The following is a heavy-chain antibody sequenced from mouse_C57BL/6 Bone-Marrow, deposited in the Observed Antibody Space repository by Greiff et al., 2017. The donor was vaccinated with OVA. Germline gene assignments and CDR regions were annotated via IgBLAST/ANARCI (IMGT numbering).Heavy chain of an antibody. J-gene: IGHJ2*01. D-gene: IGHD1-1*01. CDR3: ASWGYGKRDYFDY. CDR1: GYTFTDYY. CDR2: IFPGSGST. V-gene: IGHV1-75*01. Sequence: QVQLKESGPELVKPGASVKISCKASGYTFTDYYINWVKQRPGQGLEWIGWIFPGSGSTYYNEKFKGKATLTVDKSSSTAYMLLSSLTSEDSAVYFCASWGYGKRDYFDYWGQGTTLTVSS.